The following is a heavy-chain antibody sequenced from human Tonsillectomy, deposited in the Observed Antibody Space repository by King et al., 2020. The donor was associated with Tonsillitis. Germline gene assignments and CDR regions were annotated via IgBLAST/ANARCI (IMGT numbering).Heavy chain of an antibody. Sequence: QLVQSGAEVKKPGSSVKVSCQASGGTFSSYGVRWVRQAPGQGLECMGGIIPIFGPANYAQRFQGRVTITADESTSTAYMELSSLRSEDTALYYCASSLLPYGLDVWGQGTTVTVSS. CDR2: IIPIFGPA. CDR3: ASSLLPYGLDV. V-gene: IGHV1-69*01. CDR1: GGTFSSYG. J-gene: IGHJ6*02.